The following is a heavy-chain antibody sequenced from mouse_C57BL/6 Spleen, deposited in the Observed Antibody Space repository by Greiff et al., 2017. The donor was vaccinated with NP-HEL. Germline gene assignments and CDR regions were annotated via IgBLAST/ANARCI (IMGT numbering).Heavy chain of an antibody. CDR1: GYTFTSYW. CDR3: AREVGRDYAMDY. J-gene: IGHJ4*01. Sequence: VQLQQPGAELVRPGSSVKLSCKASGYTFTSYWMDWVKQRPGQGLEWIGNIYPSDSETHYNQKFKDKATLTVDKSSSTAYMQLSSLTSEDSAVYYCAREVGRDYAMDYWGQGTSVTVSS. V-gene: IGHV1-61*01. CDR2: IYPSDSET. D-gene: IGHD1-1*01.